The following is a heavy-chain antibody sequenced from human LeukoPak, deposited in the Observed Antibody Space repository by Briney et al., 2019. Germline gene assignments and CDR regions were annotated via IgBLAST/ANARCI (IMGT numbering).Heavy chain of an antibody. V-gene: IGHV3-7*01. CDR1: GFRLSDHW. Sequence: PGGSLRLSCVASGFRLSDHWMSWVRQASGKGLEWVANIKPDGSEKYYVDSVRGRFTVSRDNAKNSLYLRMNSLGAEDTAMYYCASHSSGYFGWGQGTLVTVSS. D-gene: IGHD3-22*01. CDR2: IKPDGSEK. J-gene: IGHJ4*02. CDR3: ASHSSGYFG.